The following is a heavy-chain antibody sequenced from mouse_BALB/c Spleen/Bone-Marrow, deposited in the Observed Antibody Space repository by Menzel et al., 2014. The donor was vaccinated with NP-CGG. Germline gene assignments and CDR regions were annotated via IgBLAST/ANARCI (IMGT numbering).Heavy chain of an antibody. J-gene: IGHJ3*01. D-gene: IGHD2-4*01. CDR1: GFSFNSYG. Sequence: DVKLQESGGGLVKSGGPLKLSCAASGFSFNSYGMSWVRQTPEKRLEWVATISGGGSYTFCPDSVKGRFTISRDNAKNNLYLQLSSLRSEDTALYYCARHAYYDQTEVSFVYWGQGTLVTVSA. V-gene: IGHV5-9-2*01. CDR2: ISGGGSYT. CDR3: ARHAYYDQTEVSFVY.